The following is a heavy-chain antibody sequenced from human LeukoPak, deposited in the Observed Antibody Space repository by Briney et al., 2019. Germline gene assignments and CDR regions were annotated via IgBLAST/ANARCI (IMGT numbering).Heavy chain of an antibody. D-gene: IGHD1-26*01. CDR1: SGSISSYY. CDR2: IYSSGTI. J-gene: IGHJ6*02. Sequence: SETLSLTCTVSSGSISSYYWSWIRQPPGKGLEWLGYIYSSGTINFNPSLKSRLTMSVDTSKNQFSLKLSSVTAADTAVYYCARRGEGWRSGSYSDYYYYYGMDVWGQGTTVTVSS. V-gene: IGHV4-59*08. CDR3: ARRGEGWRSGSYSDYYYYYGMDV.